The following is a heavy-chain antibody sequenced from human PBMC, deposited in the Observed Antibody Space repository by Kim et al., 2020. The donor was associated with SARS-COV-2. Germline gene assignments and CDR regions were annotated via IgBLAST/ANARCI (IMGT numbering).Heavy chain of an antibody. CDR3: VRENYWAFDI. D-gene: IGHD2-15*01. CDR1: GLTFSSYS. CDR2: VSGSGTTT. Sequence: GGSLRLSCATSGLTFSSYSMNWVRQAPGKGLEWVSHVSGSGTTTKYADSVKGRFTISRDNAKNSLYQQMSGLRAEDTAVYYCVRENYWAFDIWGQGAMVT. J-gene: IGHJ3*02. V-gene: IGHV3-48*04.